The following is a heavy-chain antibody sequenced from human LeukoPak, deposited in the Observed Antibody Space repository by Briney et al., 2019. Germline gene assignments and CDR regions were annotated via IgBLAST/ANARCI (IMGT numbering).Heavy chain of an antibody. CDR2: INHSGST. J-gene: IGHJ5*02. CDR1: GGSFSGYY. Sequence: PSETPSLTCAVYGGSFSGYYWSWIRQPPGKGLEWIGEINHSGSTNYNPSLKSRVTISVDTSKNQFSLKLSSVTAADTAVYYCARGGYYDVLDPWGQGTLVTVSS. CDR3: ARGGYYDVLDP. D-gene: IGHD3-22*01. V-gene: IGHV4-34*01.